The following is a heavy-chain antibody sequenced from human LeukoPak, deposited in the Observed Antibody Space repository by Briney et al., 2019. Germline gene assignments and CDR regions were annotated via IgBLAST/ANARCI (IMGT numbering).Heavy chain of an antibody. CDR2: ITNNGRST. CDR1: GFTFSRYA. J-gene: IGHJ4*02. D-gene: IGHD3-22*01. Sequence: GGSLRLSCSASGFTFSRYAMHWVRQPLGKGLEYVSAITNNGRSTYYADSVKGRFTISRDNSKNTLYLQMSSLRAEDTAVYYCASTYSYDSSGYYPFDYWGQGTLVTVPS. CDR3: ASTYSYDSSGYYPFDY. V-gene: IGHV3-64D*06.